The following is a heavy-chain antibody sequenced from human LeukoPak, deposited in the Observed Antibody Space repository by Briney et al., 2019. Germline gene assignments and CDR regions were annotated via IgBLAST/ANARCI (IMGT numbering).Heavy chain of an antibody. CDR2: IRYDGNNK. CDR1: GFTFSNYG. V-gene: IGHV3-30*02. CDR3: ARKRYYDLLTGYYDVMP. J-gene: IGHJ5*02. Sequence: GGSVTLFCAASGFTFSNYGMYWARHAPGKGLECVAFIRYDGNNKYYADCVKGRFTIYRDNSKNTQYLQMNSLRAEDTAVYYCARKRYYDLLTGYYDVMPWGQGTMVTVSS. D-gene: IGHD3-9*01.